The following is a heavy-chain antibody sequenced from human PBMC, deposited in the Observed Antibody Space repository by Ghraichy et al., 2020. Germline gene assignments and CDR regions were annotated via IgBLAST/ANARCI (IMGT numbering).Heavy chain of an antibody. CDR2: IKQVGSEK. J-gene: IGHJ4*02. D-gene: IGHD4-17*01. Sequence: GGSLRLSCAASGFTFSSYWMSWVRQAPGKGLEWVANIKQVGSEKYYVDSVKGRFTISRDNAKNSLYLQMNTLAAEDTAVYYCARGGDYLEYWGQGTLVTVYS. CDR3: ARGGDYLEY. CDR1: GFTFSSYW. V-gene: IGHV3-7*03.